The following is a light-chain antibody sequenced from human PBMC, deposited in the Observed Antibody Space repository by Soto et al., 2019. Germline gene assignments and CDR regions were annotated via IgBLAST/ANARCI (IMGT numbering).Light chain of an antibody. CDR1: SSDIGKNY. J-gene: IGLJ7*01. V-gene: IGLV1-51*02. Sequence: QSVLTQPPSVSAAPGQKVTISCYGSSSDIGKNYVSWYQQLPGTAPKVLIYENNKRPSGIPDRFSGSKSGTSGTLGITGFQTGDEADYYCGTWDSSLSPGRFVFGTGTQLNVL. CDR2: ENN. CDR3: GTWDSSLSPGRFV.